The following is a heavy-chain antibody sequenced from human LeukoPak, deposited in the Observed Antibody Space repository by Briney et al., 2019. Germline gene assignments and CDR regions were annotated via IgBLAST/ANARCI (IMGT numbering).Heavy chain of an antibody. CDR2: IYYSGST. Sequence: SQTLSLTCTVSGGSISSGDYYWSWIRQPPGKGLEWIGYIYYSGSTNYNPSLKSRVTISVDTSKNQFSLKLSSVTAADTAVYYCARGYYGSGSNHDAFDIWGQGTMVTVSS. D-gene: IGHD3-10*01. CDR1: GGSISSGDYY. J-gene: IGHJ3*02. V-gene: IGHV4-30-4*01. CDR3: ARGYYGSGSNHDAFDI.